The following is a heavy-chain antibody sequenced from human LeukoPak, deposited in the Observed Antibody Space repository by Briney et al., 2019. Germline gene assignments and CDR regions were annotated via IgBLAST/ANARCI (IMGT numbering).Heavy chain of an antibody. CDR2: IYYSGST. CDR3: ARRRFGESFFDY. Sequence: SETLSLTCTVSGGSISSSSYYWGWIRQPPGKGLEWIGSIYYSGSTYYIPSLKSRVTISVDTSKNQFSLKLSSVTAADTAVYYCARRRFGESFFDYWGQGTLVTVSS. D-gene: IGHD3-10*01. J-gene: IGHJ4*02. V-gene: IGHV4-39*01. CDR1: GGSISSSSYY.